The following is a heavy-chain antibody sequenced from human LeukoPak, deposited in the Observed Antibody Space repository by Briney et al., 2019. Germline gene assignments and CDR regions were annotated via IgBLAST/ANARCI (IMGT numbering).Heavy chain of an antibody. CDR3: ARGELDSASYYYYYGMDV. J-gene: IGHJ6*02. Sequence: SETLSLTCTVSGGSFSGYYWSWIRQPPGKGLEWIGEINHSGSTNYNPSLKSRVTISVDTSKNQFSLKLSSVTAADTAVYYCARGELDSASYYYYYGMDVWGQGTTVTVSS. V-gene: IGHV4-34*01. D-gene: IGHD1-26*01. CDR1: GGSFSGYY. CDR2: INHSGST.